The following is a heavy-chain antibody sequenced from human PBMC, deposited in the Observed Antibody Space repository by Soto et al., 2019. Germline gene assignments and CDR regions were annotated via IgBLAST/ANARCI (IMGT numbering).Heavy chain of an antibody. J-gene: IGHJ5*02. CDR2: IYYSGST. CDR1: GGSISSYY. Sequence: PSETLSLTCTVSGGSISSYYWSWIRQPPGKGLEWIGYIYYSGSTNYNPSLKSRVTISVDTSKNQFSLKLSSVTAADTAVYYCARQQDSGSYYYYHWFDPWGQGTLVTVSS. D-gene: IGHD3-10*01. CDR3: ARQQDSGSYYYYHWFDP. V-gene: IGHV4-59*01.